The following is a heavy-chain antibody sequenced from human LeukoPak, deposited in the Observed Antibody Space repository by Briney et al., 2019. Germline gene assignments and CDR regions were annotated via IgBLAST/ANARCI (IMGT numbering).Heavy chain of an antibody. Sequence: SETLSLTCAVYGXSFSGYYWSWIRQPPGKGLEWIAEVNHSGSTNYNPSLKSRVTISVDTSKNQFSLKLSSATAADTAVYYCARLSYGSGSHYNFYFDFWGQGTLVTVSA. V-gene: IGHV4-34*01. D-gene: IGHD3-10*01. CDR3: ARLSYGSGSHYNFYFDF. CDR1: GXSFSGYY. J-gene: IGHJ4*02. CDR2: VNHSGST.